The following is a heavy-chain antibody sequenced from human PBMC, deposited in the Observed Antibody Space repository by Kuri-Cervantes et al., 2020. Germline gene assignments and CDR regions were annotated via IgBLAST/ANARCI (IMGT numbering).Heavy chain of an antibody. CDR1: GFTFSSYW. CDR2: MKHDGSEK. CDR3: ARDPMRPSGWYSGSPDY. J-gene: IGHJ4*02. V-gene: IGHV3-7*01. Sequence: GGSLRLSCAASGFTFSSYWMSWVRQAPGKGLEWVANMKHDGSEKYYVDSVKGRFTISRDNAKNSLDLQMNSLRAEDTAVYYCARDPMRPSGWYSGSPDYWGQGTLVTVSS. D-gene: IGHD6-19*01.